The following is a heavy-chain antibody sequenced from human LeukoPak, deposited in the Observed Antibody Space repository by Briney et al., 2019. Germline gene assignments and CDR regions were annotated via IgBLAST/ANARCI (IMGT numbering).Heavy chain of an antibody. J-gene: IGHJ4*02. V-gene: IGHV3-7*01. CDR3: ARDLSSSSYGVDY. CDR1: GFTFTAYW. CDR2: INQDGSSI. Sequence: GGSLRLSCAASGFTFTAYWMGWVRQAPGKGPEWVANINQDGSSIYFVDSVKGRFTISRDNAKNSLYLQMNSLRAEDTAVYYCARDLSSSSYGVDYWGQGTLVTASS. D-gene: IGHD6-6*01.